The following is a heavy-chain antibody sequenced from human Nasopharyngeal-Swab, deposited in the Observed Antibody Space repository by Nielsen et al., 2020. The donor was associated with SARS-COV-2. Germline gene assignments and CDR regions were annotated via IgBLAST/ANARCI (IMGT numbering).Heavy chain of an antibody. Sequence: SETLSLTCTVSGGSISSGDYYWSWIRQPPGKGLEWIGYIYYSGSTYYNPSLKSRITISVGTSKNQFSLKLSSVTAADTAVYYCAREVVPAASGYWFDPWGQGTLVTVSS. D-gene: IGHD2-2*01. CDR1: GGSISSGDYY. CDR3: AREVVPAASGYWFDP. CDR2: IYYSGST. J-gene: IGHJ5*02. V-gene: IGHV4-30-4*01.